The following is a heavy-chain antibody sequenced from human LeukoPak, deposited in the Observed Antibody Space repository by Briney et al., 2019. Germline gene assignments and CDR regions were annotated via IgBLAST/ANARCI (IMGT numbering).Heavy chain of an antibody. CDR3: ARHNAPRRAGFDF. CDR1: GDSVINDFYY. Sequence: PSVTLSLTCSVSGDSVINDFYYWGWIRQPPGKGLEWVACLSHAGNTWYNPCLESRLSISVDTSKNQFSLKFSSVTAADTALYWCARHNAPRRAGFDFWGQGILVTVSS. J-gene: IGHJ4*02. CDR2: LSHAGNT. D-gene: IGHD2-2*01. V-gene: IGHV4-39*01.